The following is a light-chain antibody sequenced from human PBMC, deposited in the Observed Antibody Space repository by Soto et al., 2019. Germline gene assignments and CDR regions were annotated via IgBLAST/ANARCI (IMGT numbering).Light chain of an antibody. Sequence: DIQMTQSPSTLSGSVGDRVTITCRASQTISSWLAWYQQKPGKAPKLLIYKASTLKSGVPSRFSGSGSGTEFTLTISSLQPDDFATYYCQHFYTYSPWTFGQGTKVDIK. CDR1: QTISSW. CDR3: QHFYTYSPWT. J-gene: IGKJ1*01. CDR2: KAS. V-gene: IGKV1-5*03.